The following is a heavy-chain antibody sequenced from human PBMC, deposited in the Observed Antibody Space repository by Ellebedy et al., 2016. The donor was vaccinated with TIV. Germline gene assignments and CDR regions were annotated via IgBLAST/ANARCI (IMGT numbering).Heavy chain of an antibody. CDR1: GFTFSDYY. CDR2: ISSGSTI. V-gene: IGHV3-11*01. Sequence: GESLKISCAASGFTFSDYYMSWIRQAPGKGLEWVSYISSGSTIYYADAVKGRFTISRDNAKNSLYLQMNSLRAEDTAVYYCAREGDTAMVHGMDVWGQGTTVTVSS. J-gene: IGHJ6*02. D-gene: IGHD5-18*01. CDR3: AREGDTAMVHGMDV.